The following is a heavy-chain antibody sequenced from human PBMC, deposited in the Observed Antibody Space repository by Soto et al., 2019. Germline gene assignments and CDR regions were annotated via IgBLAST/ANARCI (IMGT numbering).Heavy chain of an antibody. J-gene: IGHJ5*02. CDR3: VRGSSCISTTCYNLGWFAP. D-gene: IGHD2-2*01. V-gene: IGHV3-33*01. CDR1: GFTFSDFF. Sequence: GGSLRLSCTTYGFTFSDFFIQWVRQAPCKGLEWVAVIWTDGSQIHYADSVKGRFTISRDNSKNTVYLQMNSLRAEDTAVYYCVRGSSCISTTCYNLGWFAPWGHGTQVAVSS. CDR2: IWTDGSQI.